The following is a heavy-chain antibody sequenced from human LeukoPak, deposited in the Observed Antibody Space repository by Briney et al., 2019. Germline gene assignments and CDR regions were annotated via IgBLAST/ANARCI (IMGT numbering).Heavy chain of an antibody. CDR2: IRGDGDNT. D-gene: IGHD1-26*01. CDR1: GFTLDDSA. V-gene: IGHV3-43*02. Sequence: GGSLRLSCVASGFTLDDSALHWVRQAPGKGLEWISLIRGDGDNTYYADSVKGRFTISRDTSTNSLYLQMSSLRAEDTAFYYCAKGVRSGTYYNCLDPWGQGTLVTVST. CDR3: AKGVRSGTYYNCLDP. J-gene: IGHJ5*02.